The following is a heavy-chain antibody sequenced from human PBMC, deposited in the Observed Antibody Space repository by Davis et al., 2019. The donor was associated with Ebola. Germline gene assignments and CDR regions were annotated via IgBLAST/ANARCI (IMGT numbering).Heavy chain of an antibody. J-gene: IGHJ4*02. D-gene: IGHD3-3*01. V-gene: IGHV3-48*01. CDR1: GFTVSSNY. Sequence: GESLKISCAASGFTVSSNYMSWVRQAPGKGLEWVSYISSSGTIIYYADSVKGRFTISRDNSKNTLYLQMSSLRAEDTAVYYCVNGVTYYDFWSGYSGYWGQGTLVTVSS. CDR3: VNGVTYYDFWSGYSGY. CDR2: ISSSGTII.